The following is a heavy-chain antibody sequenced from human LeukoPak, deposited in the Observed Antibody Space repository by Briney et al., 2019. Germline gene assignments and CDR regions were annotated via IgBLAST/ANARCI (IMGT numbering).Heavy chain of an antibody. CDR3: ARDNSLDDNAWWFDP. CDR2: IIPTSGST. Sequence: ASVKVSCKASGYSFTTYNMHWVRQAPGQGLEWMGIIIPTSGSTDYAQKFQGRVTMTRDLSTSTDYLELSSLRSDDTAIYYCARDNSLDDNAWWFDPWGQGTLVTVSS. CDR1: GYSFTTYN. J-gene: IGHJ5*02. V-gene: IGHV1-46*01. D-gene: IGHD3-22*01.